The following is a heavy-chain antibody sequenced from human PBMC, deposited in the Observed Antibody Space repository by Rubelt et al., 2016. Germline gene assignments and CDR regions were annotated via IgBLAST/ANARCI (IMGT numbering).Heavy chain of an antibody. Sequence: GGVVQPGRSLRLSCAASGFTFSSYGMHWVRQAPGKGLEWVAVIWYDGSNKYYADSVKGRFTISRDNSKNTLYLQMNSLGAEDTAVYYCARVGMGGSTGYFDYWGQGTLVTVSS. CDR2: IWYDGSNK. V-gene: IGHV3-33*01. J-gene: IGHJ4*02. CDR3: ARVGMGGSTGYFDY. D-gene: IGHD1-26*01. CDR1: GFTFSSYG.